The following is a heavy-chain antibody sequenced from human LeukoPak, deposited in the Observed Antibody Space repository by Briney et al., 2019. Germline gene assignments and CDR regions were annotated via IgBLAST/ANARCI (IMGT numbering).Heavy chain of an antibody. J-gene: IGHJ4*02. CDR3: GRGGNYPDY. Sequence: VRXXPXXXXEWVANIDQDGSETFLVDSVKGRFTISRDNAKNSLFLQMNSLRAEDTAVYYCGRGGNYPDYWGQGTLVTVSS. V-gene: IGHV3-7*03. CDR2: IDQDGSET. D-gene: IGHD1-7*01.